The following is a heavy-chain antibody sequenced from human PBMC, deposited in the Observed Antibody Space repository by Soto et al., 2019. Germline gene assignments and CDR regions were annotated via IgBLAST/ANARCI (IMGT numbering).Heavy chain of an antibody. D-gene: IGHD3-3*01. J-gene: IGHJ4*02. V-gene: IGHV4-30-4*01. Sequence: QVQLQESGPGLVKPSQTLSLTCTVSGGSISSGDYYWSWIRQPPGKGLEWIGYIYYSGSTYYNPSLKSRVTLSVDTSKNQFSLKLSSVTAADTAVYYSASADLWSGYYKNGLYFDYWGQGTLVTVSS. CDR1: GGSISSGDYY. CDR2: IYYSGST. CDR3: ASADLWSGYYKNGLYFDY.